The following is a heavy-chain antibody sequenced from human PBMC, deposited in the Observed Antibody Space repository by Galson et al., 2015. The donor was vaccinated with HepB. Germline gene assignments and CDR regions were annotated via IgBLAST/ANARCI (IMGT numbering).Heavy chain of an antibody. CDR1: GFTFSSYA. CDR3: ARGGRGYSGYVRGVDY. CDR2: ISYDGSNK. Sequence: SLRLSCAASGFTFSSYAMHWVRQAPGKGLEWVAVISYDGSNKYYADSVKGRFTISRDNSKNTLYLQMNSLRAEDTAVYYCARGGRGYSGYVRGVDYWGQGTLVTVSS. J-gene: IGHJ4*02. V-gene: IGHV3-30-3*01. D-gene: IGHD5-12*01.